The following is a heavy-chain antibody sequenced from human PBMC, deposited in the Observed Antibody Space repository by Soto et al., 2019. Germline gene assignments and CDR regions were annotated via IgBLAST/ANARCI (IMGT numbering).Heavy chain of an antibody. CDR3: ARGRLLWFGDPNFDY. CDR1: GYTFTSYG. D-gene: IGHD3-10*01. V-gene: IGHV1-18*01. Sequence: GPSVKVSCKASGYTFTSYGISWVRQAPGQGLEWMGWISAYNGNTNYAQKLQGRVTMTTDTSTSTAYMELRSLRSGDTAVYYCARGRLLWFGDPNFDYWGQGTLVTVSS. J-gene: IGHJ4*02. CDR2: ISAYNGNT.